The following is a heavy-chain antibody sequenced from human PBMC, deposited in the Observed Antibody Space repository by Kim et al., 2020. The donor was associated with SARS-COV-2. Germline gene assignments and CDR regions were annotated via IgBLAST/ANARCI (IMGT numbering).Heavy chain of an antibody. J-gene: IGHJ6*02. CDR2: IYYSGST. CDR3: ARDLGIAAAGTRGRVDYYYYGMGV. CDR1: GGSISSYY. D-gene: IGHD6-13*01. V-gene: IGHV4-59*01. Sequence: SETLSLTCTVSGGSISSYYWSWIRQPPGKGLEWIGYIYYSGSTKYNPSLKSRVTISVDTSKNQFSLKLSSVTAADTAVYYCARDLGIAAAGTRGRVDYYYYGMGVWGQGTTFTVSS.